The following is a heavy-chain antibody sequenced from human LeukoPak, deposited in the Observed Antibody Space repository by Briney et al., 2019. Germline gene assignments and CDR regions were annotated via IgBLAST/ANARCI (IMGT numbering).Heavy chain of an antibody. D-gene: IGHD3-10*01. CDR1: GFTFSTYT. J-gene: IGHJ4*02. CDR2: ISGDGYST. CDR3: AKDFGRNLGGPGY. Sequence: GGSLRLSCAASGFTFSTYTMAWVRQAPGGGLEWVSGISGDGYSTYYADSVKGRFAISRDNSKSMLYLQMNSLRAEDTAVYYCAKDFGRNLGGPGYWGRGTRVTVSS. V-gene: IGHV3-23*01.